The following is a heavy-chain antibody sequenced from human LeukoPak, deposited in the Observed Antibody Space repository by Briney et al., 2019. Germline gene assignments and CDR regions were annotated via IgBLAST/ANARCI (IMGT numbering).Heavy chain of an antibody. V-gene: IGHV3-53*01. Sequence: GGSLRLSCAASGFTVSTHYMTWVRQAPGKGLEWVSVILSGGITYYADSVKGRFTISRDNSKNTLYLQMNSLRAEDTAVYYCARDPYSSGYFDPWGQGTLVTVSS. CDR1: GFTVSTHY. CDR2: ILSGGIT. J-gene: IGHJ5*02. D-gene: IGHD6-19*01. CDR3: ARDPYSSGYFDP.